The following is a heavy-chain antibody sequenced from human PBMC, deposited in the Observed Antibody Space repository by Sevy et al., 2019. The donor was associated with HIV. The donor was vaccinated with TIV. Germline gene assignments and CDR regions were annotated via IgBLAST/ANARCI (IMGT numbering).Heavy chain of an antibody. CDR3: ARGGGAAAGTFDY. V-gene: IGHV3-33*01. Sequence: GGSLRLSCAASGFTFSSYGMHWVRQAPGKGLEWVAVIWYDGSNKYYADSVKGRFTISSDNSKNTMYLQMNSLSADDTAVYYCARGGGAAAGTFDYWGQGTLVTVSS. J-gene: IGHJ4*02. D-gene: IGHD6-13*01. CDR2: IWYDGSNK. CDR1: GFTFSSYG.